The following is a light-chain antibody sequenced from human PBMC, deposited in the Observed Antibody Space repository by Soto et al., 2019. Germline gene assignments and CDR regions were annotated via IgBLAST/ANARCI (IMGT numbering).Light chain of an antibody. CDR1: GSNIGSNT. Sequence: QSVLTQPPSASGTPGQRVTISCSGGGSNIGSNTVNWYQQLPGTAPKLLIYGNNQRPSGVPDRFSGSQSGTSASLAISGLQSEDEAVYYCAAWDDSLVWVFGGGTQLTVL. V-gene: IGLV1-44*01. J-gene: IGLJ2*01. CDR3: AAWDDSLVWV. CDR2: GNN.